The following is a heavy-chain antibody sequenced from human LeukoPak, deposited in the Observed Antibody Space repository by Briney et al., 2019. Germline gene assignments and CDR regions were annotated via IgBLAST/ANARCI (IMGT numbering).Heavy chain of an antibody. V-gene: IGHV3-53*01. D-gene: IGHD3-22*01. CDR2: IYGGGTT. Sequence: GGSLRLSCTASGFTVSSNYMSWVRQAPGKGLEWVSVIYGGGTTYYADSVKGRFTISRDNSKNTLYLQMNSLRAEDTAVYYCARGGYYDSSGRNFDYWGQGTLVTVSS. CDR3: ARGGYYDSSGRNFDY. J-gene: IGHJ4*02. CDR1: GFTVSSNY.